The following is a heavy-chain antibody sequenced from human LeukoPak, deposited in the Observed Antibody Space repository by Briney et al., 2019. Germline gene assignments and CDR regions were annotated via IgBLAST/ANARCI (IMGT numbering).Heavy chain of an antibody. CDR3: ARDKITIFGVVIMGNWFDP. D-gene: IGHD3-3*01. CDR1: GGSISSYY. V-gene: IGHV4-4*07. CDR2: IYTSGST. J-gene: IGHJ5*02. Sequence: PSETLSLTCTVSGGSISSYYWSWIRQPAGKGLEWIGRIYTSGSTNYNPSLKSRVTMSVDTSKNQFSLKLSSVTAADTAVYYCARDKITIFGVVIMGNWFDPWGQGTLVTVSS.